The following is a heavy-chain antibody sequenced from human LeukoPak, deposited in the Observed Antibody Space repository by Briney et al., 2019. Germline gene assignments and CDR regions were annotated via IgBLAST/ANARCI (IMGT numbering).Heavy chain of an antibody. CDR3: AIYCSGGNCSHDFDY. D-gene: IGHD2-15*01. CDR1: GYTFTTYY. CDR2: INPNNDSA. V-gene: IGHV1-46*01. Sequence: ASVKVSCKASGYTFTTYYINWVRQAPGQGLEWMGIINPNNDSASFAQKFQGRVTMTKDTATSTVYMELSSLRSEDTAIYYCAIYCSGGNCSHDFDYWGQGTPVTVSS. J-gene: IGHJ4*02.